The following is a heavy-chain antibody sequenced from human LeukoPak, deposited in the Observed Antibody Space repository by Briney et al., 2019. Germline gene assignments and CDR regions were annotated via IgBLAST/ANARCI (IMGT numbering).Heavy chain of an antibody. D-gene: IGHD3-22*01. V-gene: IGHV1-46*01. CDR1: GYTFTNGY. J-gene: IGHJ4*02. CDR3: ARFNSGYYRYYFDY. Sequence: ASVKVSCKTSGYTFTNGYLHWVRQAPGQGLEWVGIINPGDGSTKYAQKFQGRVTMTRDTSTSTVYMELSSLRSEDTAVYYCARFNSGYYRYYFDYWGQGTLVTVSS. CDR2: INPGDGST.